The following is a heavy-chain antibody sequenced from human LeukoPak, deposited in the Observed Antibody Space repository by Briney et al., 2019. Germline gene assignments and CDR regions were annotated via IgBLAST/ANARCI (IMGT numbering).Heavy chain of an antibody. D-gene: IGHD3-10*01. CDR1: GGSFSGYY. CDR2: INHSGST. V-gene: IGHV4-34*01. Sequence: PSETLSLTCAVYGGSFSGYYRSWIRQPPGKGLEWIGEINHSGSTNYNPSLKSRVTISVDTSKNQFSLKLSSVTAADTAVYYCARHVLVWFGEHYYFDYWGQGTLVTVSS. CDR3: ARHVLVWFGEHYYFDY. J-gene: IGHJ4*02.